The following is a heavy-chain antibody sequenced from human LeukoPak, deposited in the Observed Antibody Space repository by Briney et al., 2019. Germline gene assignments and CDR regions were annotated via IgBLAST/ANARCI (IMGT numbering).Heavy chain of an antibody. V-gene: IGHV4-59*01. CDR1: GASIRSYY. CDR2: VYDNDIS. J-gene: IGHJ3*02. Sequence: SETLSLTCSVSGASIRSYYWSWIRQSPGKGLEWIGYVYDNDISNFNPSLESRVTILVDRSKSQFSLKLRSVTAADTAVYYCARGLVLATDDAFDIWGPGTMVTVSS. D-gene: IGHD5-12*01. CDR3: ARGLVLATDDAFDI.